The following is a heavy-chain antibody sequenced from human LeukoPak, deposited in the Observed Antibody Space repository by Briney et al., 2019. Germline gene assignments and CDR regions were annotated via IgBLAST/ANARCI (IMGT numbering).Heavy chain of an antibody. Sequence: GASVKVSCKASGYTFTSYDINWVRQATGQGLEWMGWMNPNSGNTGYAQKFQGRVTMTRNTSISTAYMELSSLRSEDTAVYYCARGFYDILTGSYGVWPFDYWGQGTLVTVSS. V-gene: IGHV1-8*01. CDR3: ARGFYDILTGSYGVWPFDY. J-gene: IGHJ4*02. CDR1: GYTFTSYD. D-gene: IGHD3-9*01. CDR2: MNPNSGNT.